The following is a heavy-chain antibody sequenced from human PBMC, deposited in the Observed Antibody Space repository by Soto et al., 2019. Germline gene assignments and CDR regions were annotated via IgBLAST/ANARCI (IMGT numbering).Heavy chain of an antibody. CDR2: IYPGDSDT. Sequence: PGESLKISCKGSGYSFTSYWISWVRQMPGKGLEWMGLIYPGDSDTRYSPSFEGQVTISADKSISTAYLQWSGLKASDTAMYYCARRKASSTTSLSFRAGFDYWGQGTLVTVSS. J-gene: IGHJ4*02. CDR1: GYSFTSYW. V-gene: IGHV5-51*01. D-gene: IGHD2-2*01. CDR3: ARRKASSTTSLSFRAGFDY.